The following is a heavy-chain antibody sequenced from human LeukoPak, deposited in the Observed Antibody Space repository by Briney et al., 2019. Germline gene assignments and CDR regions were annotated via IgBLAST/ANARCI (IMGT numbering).Heavy chain of an antibody. D-gene: IGHD2-15*01. Sequence: GGSLRLSCAASGFTFDDYAMHWVRQAPGKGLEWVSLISWDGGSTYYADSVKGRFTISRDNSKNSLYLRMNSLRAEDTALYYCAKGPRGYCSGGSCYVDYWGQGTLVTVSS. CDR2: ISWDGGST. V-gene: IGHV3-43D*03. J-gene: IGHJ4*02. CDR3: AKGPRGYCSGGSCYVDY. CDR1: GFTFDDYA.